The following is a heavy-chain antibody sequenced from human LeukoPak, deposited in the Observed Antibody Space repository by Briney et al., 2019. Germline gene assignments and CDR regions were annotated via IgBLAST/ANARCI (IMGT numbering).Heavy chain of an antibody. J-gene: IGHJ6*02. Sequence: GGSLRLSCAASGFTFDDYAMHWVRQAPGKGLVWVSRINSDGSSTSYADSVEGRFTISRDNAKNTLYLQMNSLRAEDTAVYYCASSAPYDFWSGYPPIYYYYGMDVWGQGTTVTVSS. CDR3: ASSAPYDFWSGYPPIYYYYGMDV. V-gene: IGHV3-74*01. D-gene: IGHD3-3*01. CDR2: INSDGSST. CDR1: GFTFDDYA.